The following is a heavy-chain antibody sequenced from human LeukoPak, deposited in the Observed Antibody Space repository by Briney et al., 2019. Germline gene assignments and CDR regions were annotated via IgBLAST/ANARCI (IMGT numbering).Heavy chain of an antibody. J-gene: IGHJ4*02. CDR1: GGSISSSSYY. CDR2: IYYSGST. Sequence: SETLSLTCTVSGGSISSSSYYWDWIRQPPEKGLEWIGSIYYSGSTYNNPSLQSRVTISVDTSKNQFSLKLSSVTAADTAVYYCASRPSGDYSYYFDYWGQGTLVTVSS. CDR3: ASRPSGDYSYYFDY. D-gene: IGHD2-21*02. V-gene: IGHV4-39*01.